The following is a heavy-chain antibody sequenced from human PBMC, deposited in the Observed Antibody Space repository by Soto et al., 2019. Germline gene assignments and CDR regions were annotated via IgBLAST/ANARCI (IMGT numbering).Heavy chain of an antibody. CDR1: GFTFSSYA. D-gene: IGHD3-10*01. Sequence: LRLSCAASGFTFSSYAMSWVRQAPGKGLEWVSAISGSGGSTYYADSVKGRFTISRDNSKNTLYLQMNSLRAEDTAVYYCAKVSGSGSYYKPFDYWGQGTLVTVSS. CDR3: AKVSGSGSYYKPFDY. J-gene: IGHJ4*02. CDR2: ISGSGGST. V-gene: IGHV3-23*01.